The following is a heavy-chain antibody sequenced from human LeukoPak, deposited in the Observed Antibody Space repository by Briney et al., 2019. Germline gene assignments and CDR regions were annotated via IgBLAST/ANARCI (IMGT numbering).Heavy chain of an antibody. CDR3: ARISPLCSSTSCYIFDP. CDR2: INPNSGGT. D-gene: IGHD2-2*02. V-gene: IGHV1-2*02. CDR1: GYTFTGYY. J-gene: IGHJ5*02. Sequence: ASVKVSCKASGYTFTGYYMHWVRQAPGQGLEWMGWINPNSGGTNYAQKFQGRVTMTRDTSISTAYMGLSRLRSDDTAVYYCARISPLCSSTSCYIFDPWGQGTLVTVSS.